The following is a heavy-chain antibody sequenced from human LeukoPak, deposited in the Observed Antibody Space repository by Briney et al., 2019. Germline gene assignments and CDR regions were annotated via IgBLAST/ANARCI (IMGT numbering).Heavy chain of an antibody. D-gene: IGHD3-22*01. J-gene: IGHJ4*02. CDR2: ISGSGGSI. Sequence: PGGSLRLSCAASGFTFSSYAMSWVRQAPGKGLEWVSAISGSGGSIYYADSVKGRFTISRDNSKNTLYLQMNSLRAEDTAVYYCAKGNYYDSSGYYCPFDYWGQGTLVTVSS. CDR1: GFTFSSYA. CDR3: AKGNYYDSSGYYCPFDY. V-gene: IGHV3-23*01.